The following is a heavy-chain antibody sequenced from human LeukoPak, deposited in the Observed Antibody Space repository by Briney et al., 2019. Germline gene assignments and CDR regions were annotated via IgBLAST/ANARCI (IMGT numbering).Heavy chain of an antibody. Sequence: ASVKVSCKASGGTFSSYAISWVRQAPGQGLEWMGGIIPIFGTANYAQKFQGRVTITADKSTSTAYMELSSLRSEDTAVYYCAMVRGLVSWFDPWGQGTLVTVSS. V-gene: IGHV1-69*06. CDR1: GGTFSSYA. J-gene: IGHJ5*02. D-gene: IGHD3-10*01. CDR3: AMVRGLVSWFDP. CDR2: IIPIFGTA.